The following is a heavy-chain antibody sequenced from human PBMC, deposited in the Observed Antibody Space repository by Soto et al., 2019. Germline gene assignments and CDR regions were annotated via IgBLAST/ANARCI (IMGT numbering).Heavy chain of an antibody. V-gene: IGHV1-46*01. CDR2: INPSGGST. D-gene: IGHD6-19*01. CDR3: ATYSGAIPVAGRNYYYYYGMDV. J-gene: IGHJ6*02. CDR1: GYTFTSYY. Sequence: ASLKVSCKASGYTFTSYYMHGVRQAPGQGLEWMGIINPSGGSTSYAQKFQGRVTMTRDTSTSTVYMELSSLRSEDTAVYYCATYSGAIPVAGRNYYYYYGMDVWGQGTTVTVSS.